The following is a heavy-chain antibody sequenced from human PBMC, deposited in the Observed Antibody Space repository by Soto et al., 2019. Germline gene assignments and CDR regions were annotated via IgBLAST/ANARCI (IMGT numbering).Heavy chain of an antibody. V-gene: IGHV4-59*02. CDR2: IHYSGTI. CDR3: ASLVPAAHDYGDSEDSFDY. D-gene: IGHD2-2*01. Sequence: PSETLSLTCTVSGVSVSNYYWSYIRQPPGEGLEWIGQIHYSGTINYNPSLKSRVTMSLDTSKNQFSLKVTYVTAADTAVYYCASLVPAAHDYGDSEDSFDYWGQGTLVTVSS. J-gene: IGHJ4*02. CDR1: GVSVSNYY.